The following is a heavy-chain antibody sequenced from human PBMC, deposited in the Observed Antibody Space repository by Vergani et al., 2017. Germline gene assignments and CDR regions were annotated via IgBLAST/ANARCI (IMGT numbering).Heavy chain of an antibody. Sequence: QVQLQESGPGLVKPSQTLSLTCTVSGGSISSGGYYWSWIRQHPGKGLEWIGYIYYSGSTYYNPSLKSRVSITVDTSKNQVFLKLSSVTAADTAVYYCARDTPPATYLDYWGQGTLVTVST. CDR3: ARDTPPATYLDY. D-gene: IGHD2-15*01. V-gene: IGHV4-31*03. J-gene: IGHJ4*02. CDR1: GGSISSGGYY. CDR2: IYYSGST.